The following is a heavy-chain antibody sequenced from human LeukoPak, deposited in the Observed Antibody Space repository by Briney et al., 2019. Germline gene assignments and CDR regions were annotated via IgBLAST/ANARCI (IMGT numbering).Heavy chain of an antibody. Sequence: GGSLRLSCAASGFTFNDYGMSWVRQAPGKGLEWVSGINWNGGSTGYADSVKGRFTISRDNAKNSLYLQMNSLRAEDTAFYYCARGYGDYDFFFNYWGQGTLVTVSS. V-gene: IGHV3-20*04. D-gene: IGHD4-17*01. CDR3: ARGYGDYDFFFNY. CDR1: GFTFNDYG. J-gene: IGHJ4*02. CDR2: INWNGGST.